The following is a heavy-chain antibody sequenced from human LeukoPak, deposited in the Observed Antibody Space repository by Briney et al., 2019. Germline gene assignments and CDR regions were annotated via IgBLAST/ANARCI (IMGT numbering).Heavy chain of an antibody. Sequence: SETLSLTCSVSGYSVSGAYYWGWIRQPPGKGLEWIGTMYHSGNSYYNPSLQSRVTISVDTSKNQFSLKLISVTAADTAVYYCARFATGGLYYFDYWGQGTLVTVSS. CDR2: MYHSGNS. CDR3: ARFATGGLYYFDY. J-gene: IGHJ4*02. V-gene: IGHV4-38-2*01. D-gene: IGHD6-19*01. CDR1: GYSVSGAYY.